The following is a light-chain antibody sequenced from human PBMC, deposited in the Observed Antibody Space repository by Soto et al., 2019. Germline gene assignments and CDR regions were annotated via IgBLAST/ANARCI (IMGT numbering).Light chain of an antibody. V-gene: IGLV4-69*01. Sequence: QPVLTQSPSASASLGASVKLTCTLSSGHSSDAIAWHQQQPEKGPRFLMNLNSDGSHTKGDEIPDRFSGSSSGAERYLTISSLQSEDEADYYCQTWGTGIVIFGGGTKVTVL. CDR3: QTWGTGIVI. CDR2: LNSDGSH. CDR1: SGHSSDA. J-gene: IGLJ2*01.